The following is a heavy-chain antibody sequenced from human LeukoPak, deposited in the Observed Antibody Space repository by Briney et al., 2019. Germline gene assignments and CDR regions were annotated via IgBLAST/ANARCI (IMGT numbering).Heavy chain of an antibody. CDR1: GGSFSGYY. CDR3: ARGGGYSGLGY. D-gene: IGHD5-12*01. Sequence: PSETLSLTCAVYGGSFSGYYWSWIRQPPGKGLEWIGEINHSGSTNYNPSLKSRVTISVDTSKNQFSLKLSSVTAADTAVYYCARGGGYSGLGYWGQGTLVTDSS. J-gene: IGHJ4*02. V-gene: IGHV4-34*01. CDR2: INHSGST.